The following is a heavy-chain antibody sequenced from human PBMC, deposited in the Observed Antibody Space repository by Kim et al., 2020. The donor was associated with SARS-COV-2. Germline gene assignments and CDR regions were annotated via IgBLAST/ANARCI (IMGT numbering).Heavy chain of an antibody. CDR1: GYTFTSYG. V-gene: IGHV1-18*04. Sequence: ASVKVSCKASGYTFTSYGISWVRQAPGQGLEWMGWISAYNGNTNYAQKLQGRVTMTTDTSPSTAYMELRSLRSDDTAVYYCARDQGRGYCSSTSCYAFDYWGQGTLVTVSS. CDR2: ISAYNGNT. D-gene: IGHD2-2*01. J-gene: IGHJ4*02. CDR3: ARDQGRGYCSSTSCYAFDY.